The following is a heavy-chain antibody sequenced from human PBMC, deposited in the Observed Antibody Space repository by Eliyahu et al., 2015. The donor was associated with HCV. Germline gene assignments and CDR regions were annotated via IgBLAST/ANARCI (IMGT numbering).Heavy chain of an antibody. Sequence: EVQLVESGGGLVKPGGSLXLSCAASXFTFSNAWMSXVRQAPGKGLEWVGRIKSKTDGGTTDYAAPVKGRFTISRDDSKNTLYLQMNSLKTEDTAVYYCTTEAYYGSGRSDYWGQGTLVTVSS. CDR2: IKSKTDGGTT. J-gene: IGHJ4*02. CDR1: XFTFSNAW. D-gene: IGHD3-10*01. V-gene: IGHV3-15*01. CDR3: TTEAYYGSGRSDY.